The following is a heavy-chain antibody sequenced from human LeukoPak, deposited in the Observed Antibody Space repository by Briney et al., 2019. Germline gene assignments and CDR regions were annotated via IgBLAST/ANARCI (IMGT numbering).Heavy chain of an antibody. CDR2: IRSKAYGGTT. Sequence: GGSLRLSCTASGFTFGDYAMSWVRQAPGKGLEWVGFIRSKAYGGTTEYAASVKGRFTISRDDSKSIAYLQMNSLKTEDTAVYYCTPNYCSSTSCYEGVWGQGTLVTVSS. CDR1: GFTFGDYA. D-gene: IGHD2-2*01. CDR3: TPNYCSSTSCYEGV. J-gene: IGHJ4*02. V-gene: IGHV3-49*04.